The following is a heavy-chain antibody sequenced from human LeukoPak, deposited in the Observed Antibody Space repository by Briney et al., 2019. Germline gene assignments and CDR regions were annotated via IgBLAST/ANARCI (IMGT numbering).Heavy chain of an antibody. J-gene: IGHJ3*02. V-gene: IGHV4-31*03. CDR2: IYYSGST. D-gene: IGHD2-21*02. CDR3: ARAPIVVVTAGAFDI. Sequence: PSETLSLTCSVSGGSISSGGYYWSWIRQHPGEGLEWIGYIYYSGSTYYNPSLKSRVTISVDTSKNQFSLKLSSVTAADTAVYYCARAPIVVVTAGAFDIWGQGTMVTVSS. CDR1: GGSISSGGYY.